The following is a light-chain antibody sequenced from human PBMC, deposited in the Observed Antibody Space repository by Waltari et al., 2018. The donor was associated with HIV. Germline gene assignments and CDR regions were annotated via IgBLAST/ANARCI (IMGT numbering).Light chain of an antibody. Sequence: DIQMTPSPSTLSASVGGRVTITCRASRSISSWLAWFPQNLVKAPKHLVYEASSLDRGVPSRFSGWGSGTECSLTISSLQPDDLATYYCQQYHSDSWGPFGQGTKVESK. V-gene: IGKV1-5*03. CDR1: RSISSW. CDR2: EAS. J-gene: IGKJ1*01. CDR3: QQYHSDSWGP.